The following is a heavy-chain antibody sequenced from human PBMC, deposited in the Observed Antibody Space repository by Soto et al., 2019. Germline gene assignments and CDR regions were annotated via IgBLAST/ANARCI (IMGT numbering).Heavy chain of an antibody. V-gene: IGHV3-33*01. CDR3: ARDLSVKGYYGMDV. D-gene: IGHD3-10*01. CDR2: IWYDGSNK. CDR1: GFTFSSYG. J-gene: IGHJ6*02. Sequence: HPGGSLRLSCAASGFTFSSYGMHWARQAPGKGLEWVAVIWYDGSNKYYADSVKGRFTISRDNSKNTLYLQMNSLRAEDTAVYYCARDLSVKGYYGMDVWGQGTTVTVS.